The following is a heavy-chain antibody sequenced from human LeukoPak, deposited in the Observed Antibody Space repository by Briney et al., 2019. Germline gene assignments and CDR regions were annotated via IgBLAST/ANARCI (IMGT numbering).Heavy chain of an antibody. CDR3: ARTNMPAREGTYFDY. D-gene: IGHD6-6*01. J-gene: IGHJ4*02. CDR2: IYPGDSDT. Sequence: GESLKISCKGSGYNFISYWIGWVRPMPGKGLEWMGIIYPGDSDTRYSPSFQGQVTISADKSISTAYLQWSSLKASDTAIYYCARTNMPAREGTYFDYWGQGTLVTVSS. V-gene: IGHV5-51*01. CDR1: GYNFISYW.